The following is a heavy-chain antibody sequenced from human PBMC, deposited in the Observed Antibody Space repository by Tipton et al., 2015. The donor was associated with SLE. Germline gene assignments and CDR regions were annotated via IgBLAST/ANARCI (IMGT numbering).Heavy chain of an antibody. V-gene: IGHV3-74*01. Sequence: SLRLSCVGSGFTFSQYWMHWVRQAPGKGPIWVSRINGDGSSTNYADSVKGRFTISRDNARNILYLQMNSLSAEDTAVYYCTRGGFEIVREDWFDPWGQGTLVTVSS. CDR1: GFTFSQYW. CDR2: INGDGSST. CDR3: TRGGFEIVREDWFDP. J-gene: IGHJ5*02. D-gene: IGHD2/OR15-2a*01.